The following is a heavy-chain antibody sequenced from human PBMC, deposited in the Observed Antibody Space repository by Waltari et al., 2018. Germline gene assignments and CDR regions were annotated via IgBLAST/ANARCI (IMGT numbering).Heavy chain of an antibody. J-gene: IGHJ5*02. D-gene: IGHD6-6*01. CDR2: IYTSGST. V-gene: IGHV4-61*02. CDR1: VGSISSGSYY. Sequence: QVQLQESGPGLVKPSQTLSLTCTVSVGSISSGSYYWSWLRQPAGKGLEWIGRIYTSGSTNYNPSLKSRVTISVDTSKNQFSLKLSSVTAADTAVYYCARDEYSSSGNWFDPWGQGTLVTVSS. CDR3: ARDEYSSSGNWFDP.